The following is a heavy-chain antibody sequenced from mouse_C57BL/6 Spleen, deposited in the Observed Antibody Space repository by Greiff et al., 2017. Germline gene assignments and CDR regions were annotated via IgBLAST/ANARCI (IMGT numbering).Heavy chain of an antibody. CDR3: APYYGNYGFAY. D-gene: IGHD2-10*01. V-gene: IGHV1-69*01. J-gene: IGHJ3*01. Sequence: QVQLQQPGAELVMPGASVKLSCKASGYTFTSYWMHWVKQRPGQGLEWIGEIDPSDSYTNYNQKFKGKSTLTVDKSSSTAYMQLSSLTSEDSAVYYCAPYYGNYGFAYWGQGTLVTVSA. CDR2: IDPSDSYT. CDR1: GYTFTSYW.